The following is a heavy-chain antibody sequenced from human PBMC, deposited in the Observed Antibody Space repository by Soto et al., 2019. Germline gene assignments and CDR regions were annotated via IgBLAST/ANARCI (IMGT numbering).Heavy chain of an antibody. V-gene: IGHV3-53*01. D-gene: IGHD3-22*01. CDR2: IYSGGRT. J-gene: IGHJ4*02. CDR3: ARDVLDYYDSSGYG. CDR1: GFTVSSNY. Sequence: GGSLRLSCAASGFTVSSNYMSWVHQAPGKGLEWVSVIYSGGRTYYADSVKGRFTISRDNSRSTLCRQLNSLRAEDTAVYYCARDVLDYYDSSGYGWCQGTLITVS.